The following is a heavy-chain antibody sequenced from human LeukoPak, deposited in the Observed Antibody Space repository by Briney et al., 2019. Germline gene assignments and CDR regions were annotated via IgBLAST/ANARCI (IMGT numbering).Heavy chain of an antibody. D-gene: IGHD5-24*01. CDR1: GFTFSSHS. V-gene: IGHV3-21*01. CDR3: VRERDEGFDY. J-gene: IGHJ4*02. Sequence: GGSLRLSCAASGFTFSSHSMNWVRQAPGKGLEWVSSFGTRSSSIYYADSVKGRFTISRDNARNSLYLQMNSLKAEDTAVYYCVRERDEGFDYWGQGTLVTVSS. CDR2: FGTRSSSI.